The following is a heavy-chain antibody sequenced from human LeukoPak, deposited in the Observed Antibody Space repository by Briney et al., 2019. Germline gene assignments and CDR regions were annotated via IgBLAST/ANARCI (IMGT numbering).Heavy chain of an antibody. J-gene: IGHJ4*02. V-gene: IGHV4-30-2*03. CDR2: IYYSGST. D-gene: IGHD2-2*03. CDR3: AKDGYCSTTSCPIDY. CDR1: GGSISSGGYS. Sequence: SETLSLTCTVSGGSISSGGYSWSWIRQPPGKGLEWIGSIYYSGSTYYNPSLKSRVTISVDTSKNQFSLKLSSVTAADTAVYYCAKDGYCSTTSCPIDYWGQGTLVTVSS.